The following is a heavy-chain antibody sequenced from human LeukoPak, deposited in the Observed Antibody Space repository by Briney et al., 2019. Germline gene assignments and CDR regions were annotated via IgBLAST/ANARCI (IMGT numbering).Heavy chain of an antibody. CDR1: GYSIRSGFY. D-gene: IGHD3-10*01. CDR3: ARAGFTFSDYFGPFFDY. Sequence: SETLSLTCTVSGYSIRSGFYWGWIRQPPGKGLEWIGNIYHSGITYSTPSLKSRVTISVDTSKNQFYLKLSSVTAADTAVYYCARAGFTFSDYFGPFFDYWGQGTLVTVSS. J-gene: IGHJ4*02. V-gene: IGHV4-38-2*02. CDR2: IYHSGIT.